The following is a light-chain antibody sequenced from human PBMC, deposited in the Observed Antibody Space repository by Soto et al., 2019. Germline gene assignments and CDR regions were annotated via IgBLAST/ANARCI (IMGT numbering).Light chain of an antibody. CDR2: KAS. Sequence: DIQMTQSPSTLLASVGDRVTITCRASQSISSWLAWYQSKPGKAPKLLNYKASSLVARVPSRFSGCRSGTEFTLTISSLQPDDFATQCSKQYNSYSWTVGQGAKVDNK. V-gene: IGKV1-5*03. CDR3: KQYNSYSWT. CDR1: QSISSW. J-gene: IGKJ1*01.